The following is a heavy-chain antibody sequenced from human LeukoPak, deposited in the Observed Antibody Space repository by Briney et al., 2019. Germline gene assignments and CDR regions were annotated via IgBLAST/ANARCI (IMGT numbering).Heavy chain of an antibody. J-gene: IGHJ4*02. CDR2: ISYDGSNK. CDR3: ARGSLDSSDFDY. Sequence: GGSLRLSCAASGFTFSSYAMHWVRQAPGKGLEWVAVISYDGSNKYYADSVKGRFTISRDNSKNTLYLQMNSLRAEDTAVYYCARGSLDSSDFDYWGQGTLVTVSS. V-gene: IGHV3-30*07. D-gene: IGHD6-19*01. CDR1: GFTFSSYA.